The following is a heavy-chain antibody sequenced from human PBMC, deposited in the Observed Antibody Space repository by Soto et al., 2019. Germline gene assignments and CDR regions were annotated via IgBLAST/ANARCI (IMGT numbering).Heavy chain of an antibody. V-gene: IGHV3-30-3*01. CDR3: AREWMVRGVDYDYYYGMDV. CDR1: GFTFSSYA. J-gene: IGHJ6*02. Sequence: QVQLVESGGGVVQPGRSLRLSCAASGFTFSSYAMHWVRQAPGKGLEWVAVISYDGSNKYYADSVKGRFTISRDNSKNTLYLQMNSLRAEDTAVYYCAREWMVRGVDYDYYYGMDVWGQGTTVTVSS. CDR2: ISYDGSNK. D-gene: IGHD3-10*01.